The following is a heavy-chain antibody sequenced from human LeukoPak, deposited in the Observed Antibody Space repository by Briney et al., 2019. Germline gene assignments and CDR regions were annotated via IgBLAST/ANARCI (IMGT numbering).Heavy chain of an antibody. D-gene: IGHD1-26*01. CDR3: ARDFSTWEHLRY. CDR1: GYTFTSYA. V-gene: IGHV1-3*01. J-gene: IGHJ4*02. Sequence: ASVKVSCKASGYTFTSYAMHWVRQAPGQRLEWMGWINAGNGNTKYSQKFQGRVTITRDTSASTAYMELSSLRSEDTAVYYCARDFSTWEHLRYWGQGTLVTVSS. CDR2: INAGNGNT.